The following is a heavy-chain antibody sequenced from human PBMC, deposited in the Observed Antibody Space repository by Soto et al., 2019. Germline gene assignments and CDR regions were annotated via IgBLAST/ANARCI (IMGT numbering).Heavy chain of an antibody. CDR1: GGSFSGYY. Sequence: SETLSLTCAVYGGSFSGYYRSWIRQPPGKGLEWIGEINHSGSTNYNPSLKSRVTISVDTSKNQFSLKLSSVTAADTAVYYCARAFKCSSWYFGRRFRNWFDSWGQGTLVTVSS. D-gene: IGHD6-13*01. CDR2: INHSGST. CDR3: ARAFKCSSWYFGRRFRNWFDS. J-gene: IGHJ5*01. V-gene: IGHV4-34*01.